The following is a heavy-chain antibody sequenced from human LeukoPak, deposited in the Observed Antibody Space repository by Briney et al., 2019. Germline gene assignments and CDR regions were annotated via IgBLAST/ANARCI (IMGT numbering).Heavy chain of an antibody. CDR1: GYTFTSYD. V-gene: IGHV1-8*01. Sequence: ASVKVSCKASGYTFTSYDINWVRQATGQGLEWMGWMNPNSGYTGYAQKFQGRATMTRNTSISTAYMELSSLRSEDTAVYYCARGPYYYGSELPFDPWGQGTLVTVSS. J-gene: IGHJ5*02. CDR3: ARGPYYYGSELPFDP. CDR2: MNPNSGYT. D-gene: IGHD3-10*01.